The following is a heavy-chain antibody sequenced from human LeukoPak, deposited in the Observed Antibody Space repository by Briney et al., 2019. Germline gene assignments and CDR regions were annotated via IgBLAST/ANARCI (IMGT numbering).Heavy chain of an antibody. J-gene: IGHJ4*02. CDR3: ASTLYGRRGDY. CDR2: ISSSGSTI. V-gene: IGHV3-48*03. D-gene: IGHD2-2*02. Sequence: GGSLRLSCAASGFTFSSYEMNWVRQAPGKGLEGVSYISSSGSTIYYADSVKGRFTISRDNAKNSLYLQMNSLRAEDTAVYYCASTLYGRRGDYWGQGTLVTVSS. CDR1: GFTFSSYE.